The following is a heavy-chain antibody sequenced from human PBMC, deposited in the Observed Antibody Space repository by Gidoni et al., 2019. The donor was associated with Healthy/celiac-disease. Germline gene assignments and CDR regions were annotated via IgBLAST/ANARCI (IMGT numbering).Heavy chain of an antibody. Sequence: EVQLLESGGGLVQPGGSLRLSCAASGFTFSSYAMSWVHQAPGKGLEWVSAISGSGGSTYYADSVKGRFTISRDNSKNTLYLQMNSLRAEDTAVYYCAKDRNSRTVFDYWGQGTLVTVSS. V-gene: IGHV3-23*01. CDR1: GFTFSSYA. D-gene: IGHD6-13*01. CDR2: ISGSGGST. CDR3: AKDRNSRTVFDY. J-gene: IGHJ4*02.